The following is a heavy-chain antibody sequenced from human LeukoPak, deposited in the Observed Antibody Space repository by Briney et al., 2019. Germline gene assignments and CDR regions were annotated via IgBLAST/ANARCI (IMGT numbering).Heavy chain of an antibody. J-gene: IGHJ4*02. D-gene: IGHD2-8*01. CDR2: ISGSGGST. CDR3: ATELRMVYLDY. V-gene: IGHV3-23*01. Sequence: GGSLRLSCAASGSTFSSYAMGWVRQAPGKGLEWVSAISGSGGSTYYADSVKGRFTISRDNSKNTLYLQMNSLRAEDTAVYYCATELRMVYLDYWGQGTLVTVSS. CDR1: GSTFSSYA.